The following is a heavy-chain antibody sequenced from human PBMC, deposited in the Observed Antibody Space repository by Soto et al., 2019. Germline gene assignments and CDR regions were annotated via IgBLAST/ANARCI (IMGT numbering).Heavy chain of an antibody. Sequence: GASVKVSCKASGYTFTGYYMHWLRQAPGQGLEWMGWINPNSGGTNYAQKFQGRVTMTRDTSISTAYMELSRLRSDDTAVYYCARVHSSGWYMLDYWGQGTLVTVSS. J-gene: IGHJ4*02. D-gene: IGHD6-19*01. CDR1: GYTFTGYY. CDR3: ARVHSSGWYMLDY. V-gene: IGHV1-2*02. CDR2: INPNSGGT.